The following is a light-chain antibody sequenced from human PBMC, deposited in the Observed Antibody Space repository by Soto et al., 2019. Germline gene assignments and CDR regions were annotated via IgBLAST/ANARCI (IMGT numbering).Light chain of an antibody. Sequence: QSVLTQPASVSGSPGQSITISCTGTSSDVGGYNYVSWYQQHPGKVPKLMIYEVSHRPSGVSNRFSASKSGNTASLTISGLQAEAEADYYCSSYTRSSTHVFGTGTKVTVL. CDR1: SSDVGGYNY. CDR2: EVS. CDR3: SSYTRSSTHV. V-gene: IGLV2-14*01. J-gene: IGLJ1*01.